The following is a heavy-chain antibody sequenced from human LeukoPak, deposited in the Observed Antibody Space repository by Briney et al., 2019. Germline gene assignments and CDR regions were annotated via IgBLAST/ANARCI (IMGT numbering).Heavy chain of an antibody. Sequence: PGGSLRLSCAASGFTFSSYGMHWVRQAPGKGLEWVAVIWYDGSNKYYADSVKGRFTISRDNSKNTLYLQMNSLRAEDTAVYYCAKDGSYQLLYAFDIWGQGTMVTVSS. CDR3: AKDGSYQLLYAFDI. CDR2: IWYDGSNK. V-gene: IGHV3-33*06. J-gene: IGHJ3*02. D-gene: IGHD2-2*01. CDR1: GFTFSSYG.